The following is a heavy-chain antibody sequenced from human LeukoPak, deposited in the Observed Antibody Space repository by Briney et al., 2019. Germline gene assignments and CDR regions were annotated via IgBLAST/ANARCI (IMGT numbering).Heavy chain of an antibody. CDR3: ARVDYYDSSGYYVGNY. CDR1: GYTFTSYD. Sequence: VASVKVSCKASGYTFTSYDINWVRQATGQGLEWMGWINSNSGNTGYAQKFQGRVTMTRNTSISTAYMELSSLRSEDTAVYYCARVDYYDSSGYYVGNYWGQGTLVTVSS. CDR2: INSNSGNT. D-gene: IGHD3-22*01. J-gene: IGHJ4*02. V-gene: IGHV1-8*01.